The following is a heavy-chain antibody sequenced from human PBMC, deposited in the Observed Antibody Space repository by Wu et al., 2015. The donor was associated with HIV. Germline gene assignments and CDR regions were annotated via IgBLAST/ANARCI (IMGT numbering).Heavy chain of an antibody. J-gene: IGHJ3*02. V-gene: IGHV1-2*02. CDR3: VRLGDILTAFDI. CDR1: GYTLTGNY. D-gene: IGHD3-9*01. CDR2: INPNSGGT. Sequence: QVHLVQSGAEVKEPGASVKVSCRASGYTLTGNYMHWVRQAPGQGLEWMGWINPNSGGTNYAQKFQGRVTMTRDTSISTAYMELSRLRSDDTALYYCVRLGDILTAFDIWGQGTMVTVSS.